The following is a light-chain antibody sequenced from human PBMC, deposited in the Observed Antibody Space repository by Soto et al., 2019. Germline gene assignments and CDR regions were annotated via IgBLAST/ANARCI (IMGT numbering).Light chain of an antibody. Sequence: SYELTQPPSVSVSPGQTASITCSGDKLGDKYACWYQQRPGQSPVVVIYKDSKRPSGIPERFSGSKSGNTATLTISGTQAMDEADYYCQAWDSSIVVFGGGTKLTVL. CDR3: QAWDSSIVV. CDR2: KDS. V-gene: IGLV3-1*01. CDR1: KLGDKY. J-gene: IGLJ2*01.